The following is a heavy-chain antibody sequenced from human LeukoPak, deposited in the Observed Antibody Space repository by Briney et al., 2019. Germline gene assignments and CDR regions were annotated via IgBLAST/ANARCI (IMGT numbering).Heavy chain of an antibody. CDR3: AIRPGYYYDSSGYYSDY. Sequence: SETLSLTCAVYGGSFSGYYWSWIRQPPGKGLEWIGEINHSGSTNYNPSLKSRVTISVDTSKNQFSLKLSSVTAADTAVYYCAIRPGYYYDSSGYYSDYWGQGTLVTVSS. V-gene: IGHV4-34*01. J-gene: IGHJ4*02. CDR2: INHSGST. CDR1: GGSFSGYY. D-gene: IGHD3-22*01.